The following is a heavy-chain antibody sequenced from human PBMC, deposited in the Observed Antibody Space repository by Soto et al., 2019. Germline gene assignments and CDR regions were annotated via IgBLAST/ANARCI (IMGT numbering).Heavy chain of an antibody. D-gene: IGHD6-19*01. CDR1: GDSVSSNSAA. J-gene: IGHJ6*02. CDR2: TYYRSKWYN. Sequence: PSQTLSLTCALSGDSVSSNSAAWNWIRQSPSRGLEWLGRTYYRSKWYNDYAVSVKSRITINPGTSKNQFSLQLNSVTPEDTAVYYCARGSFSSGWYKSSYYGMDVWGQGTTVTVSS. V-gene: IGHV6-1*01. CDR3: ARGSFSSGWYKSSYYGMDV.